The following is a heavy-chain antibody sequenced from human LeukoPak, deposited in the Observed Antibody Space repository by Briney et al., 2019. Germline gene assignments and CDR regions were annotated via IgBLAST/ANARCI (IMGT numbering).Heavy chain of an antibody. CDR2: INHSGST. CDR1: GYSISSGYY. Sequence: SETLSLTCTVSGYSISSGYYWGWIRQPPGKGLEWIGEINHSGSTNYNPSLKSRVTISVDTSKNQFSLKLSSVTAADTAVYYCARDGGIPFDYWGQGTLVTVSS. CDR3: ARDGGIPFDY. V-gene: IGHV4-38-2*02. D-gene: IGHD1-26*01. J-gene: IGHJ4*02.